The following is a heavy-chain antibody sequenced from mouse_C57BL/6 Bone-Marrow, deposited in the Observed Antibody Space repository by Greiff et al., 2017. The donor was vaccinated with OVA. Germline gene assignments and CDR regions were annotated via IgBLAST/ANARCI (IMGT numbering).Heavy chain of an antibody. Sequence: EVKVEESGGGLVKPGGSLKLSCAASGFTFSSYAMSWVRQTPEKRLEWVATISAGGSYTYYPDNVKGRFTISRDNAKNNLYLQMGHLKSEDTAMYYCARGGSSGYAYAMDYWGQGTSVTVSS. D-gene: IGHD3-2*02. CDR1: GFTFSSYA. CDR2: ISAGGSYT. CDR3: ARGGSSGYAYAMDY. V-gene: IGHV5-4*03. J-gene: IGHJ4*01.